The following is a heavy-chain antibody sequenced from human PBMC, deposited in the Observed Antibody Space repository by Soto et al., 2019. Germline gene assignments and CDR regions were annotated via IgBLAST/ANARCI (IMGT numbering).Heavy chain of an antibody. CDR3: AKTGTDGSWFDP. Sequence: PTLVNPTQTLTLTCTFSGFSLSTSGMRVSWIRQPPGKALEWLARIDWDDDEFYSTSLRTRLTISKDTSKNQVVLTMTNMDPVDTATYYCAKTGTDGSWFDPWGQGTLVTVSS. CDR2: IDWDDDE. V-gene: IGHV2-70*04. J-gene: IGHJ5*02. CDR1: GFSLSTSGMR. D-gene: IGHD1-1*01.